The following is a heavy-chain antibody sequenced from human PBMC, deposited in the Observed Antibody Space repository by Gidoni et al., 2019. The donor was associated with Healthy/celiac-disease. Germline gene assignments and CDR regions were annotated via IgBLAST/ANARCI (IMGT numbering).Heavy chain of an antibody. V-gene: IGHV3-48*02. Sequence: EVQLVESGGGLVQPGGSLSLSCAASGFTFSSYSMNWVRQAPGKGLEWVSYISSSSSTIYYADSVKGRFTISRDNAKNSLYLQMNSLRDEDTAVYYCARESGAGYGDYGFDYWGQGTLVTVSS. CDR3: ARESGAGYGDYGFDY. J-gene: IGHJ4*02. D-gene: IGHD4-17*01. CDR1: GFTFSSYS. CDR2: ISSSSSTI.